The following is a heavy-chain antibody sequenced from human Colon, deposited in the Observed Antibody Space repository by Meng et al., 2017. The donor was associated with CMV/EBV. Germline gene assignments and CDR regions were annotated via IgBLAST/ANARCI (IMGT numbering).Heavy chain of an antibody. J-gene: IGHJ4*02. D-gene: IGHD1/OR15-1a*01. Sequence: EVLVVESGGGVVKPGGSLRLSCAASGFTFVHAWMSWVRQAPGTGLEWVARVRAGGTADYAAPVKGRFTVGRDDSTNTVYLQMNNLLSNDTAVYYCVTDYPERTAQIDNWGQGTLVTVSS. CDR2: VRAGGTA. CDR1: GFTFVHAW. CDR3: VTDYPERTAQIDN. V-gene: IGHV3-15*01.